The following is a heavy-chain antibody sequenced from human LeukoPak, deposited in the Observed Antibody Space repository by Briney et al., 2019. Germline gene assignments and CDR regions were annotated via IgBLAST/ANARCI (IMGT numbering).Heavy chain of an antibody. D-gene: IGHD5-12*01. J-gene: IGHJ4*02. CDR1: GGSISSSSFY. CDR2: IYYSGTT. V-gene: IGHV4-39*07. Sequence: SETLSLTCTVSGGSISSSSFYWGWIRQPPGKGPEWIGSIYYSGTTYYNPSLKSRVTISVDTSKNQFSLKLSSVTAADTAVYYCARGLGGRDIVATKGLGHFDYWGQGTLVTVSS. CDR3: ARGLGGRDIVATKGLGHFDY.